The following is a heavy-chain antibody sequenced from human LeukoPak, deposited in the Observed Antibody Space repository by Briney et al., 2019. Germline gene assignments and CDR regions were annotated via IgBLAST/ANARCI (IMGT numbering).Heavy chain of an antibody. Sequence: SETLSLTCTVSGGSISSGSYYWSWIRQPAGKGLEWLGRIYTSGSTNYNPSLKSRVTISVDTSKNQFSLKLSSVTAADTAVYYCARDVPYYDFWSGYPNWFDPWGQGTLVTVSS. CDR1: GGSISSGSYY. CDR3: ARDVPYYDFWSGYPNWFDP. V-gene: IGHV4-61*02. CDR2: IYTSGST. J-gene: IGHJ5*02. D-gene: IGHD3-3*01.